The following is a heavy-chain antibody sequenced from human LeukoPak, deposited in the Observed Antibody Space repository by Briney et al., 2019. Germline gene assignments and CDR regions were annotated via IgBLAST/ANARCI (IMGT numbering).Heavy chain of an antibody. CDR1: EFTFYKHG. CDR3: ARDRAWNYFDS. J-gene: IGHJ4*02. CDR2: ISSDGNRK. V-gene: IGHV3-30*03. D-gene: IGHD3-3*01. Sequence: GRSLRLSCTPFEFTFYKHGMHWVRQAPGKGPEWVAIISSDGNRKYYAHSVEGRFTISRDNSKNTLYLQMDSLRVDDTAVYYCARDRAWNYFDSWGQGTLVTVSS.